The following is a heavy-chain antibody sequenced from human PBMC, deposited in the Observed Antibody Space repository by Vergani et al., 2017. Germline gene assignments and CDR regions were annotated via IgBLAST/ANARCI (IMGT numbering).Heavy chain of an antibody. CDR2: IISSSSYI. CDR1: GFTFSSYS. D-gene: IGHD3-10*01. CDR3: ARERFGELGQGDAFDI. Sequence: EVQLVESGGGLVKPGGSLRLSCAASGFTFSSYSMNWVRQAPGKGLEWVSSIISSSSYIYYADSVKGRFTISRDNAKNSLYLQMNSLRAEDTAVYYCARERFGELGQGDAFDIWGQGTMVTVSS. J-gene: IGHJ3*02. V-gene: IGHV3-21*01.